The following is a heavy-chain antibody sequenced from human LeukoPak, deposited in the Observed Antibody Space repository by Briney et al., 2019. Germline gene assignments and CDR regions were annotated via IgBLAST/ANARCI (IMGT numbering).Heavy chain of an antibody. J-gene: IGHJ3*01. V-gene: IGHV3-33*06. CDR2: IWFDGSHE. CDR3: AKEVAFGAGAYDV. D-gene: IGHD3-10*01. Sequence: GGSLRLSCAASGFAFHSYVIHWVRQAPGKGLEGVAIIWFDGSHEDYVDSVRGRFTISRDNSRNTMYLQMNSLRIEDTALYFCAKEVAFGAGAYDVWGQGTRVTVSS. CDR1: GFAFHSYV.